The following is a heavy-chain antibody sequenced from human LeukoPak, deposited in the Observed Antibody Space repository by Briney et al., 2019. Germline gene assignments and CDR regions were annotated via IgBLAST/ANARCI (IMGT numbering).Heavy chain of an antibody. V-gene: IGHV1-18*01. CDR2: IGADNANT. D-gene: IGHD4-17*01. CDR3: ARSGRTVTTHFDY. J-gene: IGHJ4*02. Sequence: GASVKVSCKASGYTFVSYGISWVRQAPGQGPEWMGWIGADNANTNYAQKLQGRVTMTTDTSTNTAYMELRSLTSDDTAVYFCARSGRTVTTHFDYWGQGTLVTVSS. CDR1: GYTFVSYG.